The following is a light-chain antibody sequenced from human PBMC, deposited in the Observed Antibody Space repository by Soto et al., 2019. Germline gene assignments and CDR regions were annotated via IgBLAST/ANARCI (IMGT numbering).Light chain of an antibody. Sequence: DIQMTQSPSTLSASVGDRVTITCRASQSISSWVAWYQQRPGKVPNLLIYKASSLESGVPSRFSGSGSGTEFTLTISSLQPDDFATYYCQQDNSYSWTFGQGTKVEIK. CDR2: KAS. CDR3: QQDNSYSWT. J-gene: IGKJ1*01. CDR1: QSISSW. V-gene: IGKV1-5*03.